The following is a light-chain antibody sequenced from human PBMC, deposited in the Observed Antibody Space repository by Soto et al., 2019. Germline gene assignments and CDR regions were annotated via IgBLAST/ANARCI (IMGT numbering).Light chain of an antibody. CDR3: CSYAGSYTSPYV. Sequence: QSDLAQPSSLSGYPGQSVSISCTGTRSDVGGYNYVSWYQQHPGKAPKLMIYDVSKRPSGVPDRFSGSKSGNTASLTISGLQAEDEADYYCCSYAGSYTSPYVFGTGTKVTVL. CDR1: RSDVGGYNY. CDR2: DVS. V-gene: IGLV2-11*01. J-gene: IGLJ1*01.